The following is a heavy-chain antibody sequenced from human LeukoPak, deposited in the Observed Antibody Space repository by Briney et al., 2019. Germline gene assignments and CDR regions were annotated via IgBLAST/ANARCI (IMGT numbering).Heavy chain of an antibody. Sequence: ASVKVSCKASGYTFTGYYMHWVRQAPGQGLEWMGRINPNSGGTNYAQKLQGRVTMTRGTSISIAYMELSRLRSDDTAVYYCARVIGYNWNDVGWFDPWGQGTLVTVSS. V-gene: IGHV1-2*06. CDR3: ARVIGYNWNDVGWFDP. J-gene: IGHJ5*02. D-gene: IGHD1-20*01. CDR2: INPNSGGT. CDR1: GYTFTGYY.